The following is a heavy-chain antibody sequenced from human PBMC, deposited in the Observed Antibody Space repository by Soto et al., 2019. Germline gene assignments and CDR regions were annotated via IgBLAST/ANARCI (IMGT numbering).Heavy chain of an antibody. CDR1: GGSISSYY. CDR3: ARVVGSGWYVLYNWFDP. D-gene: IGHD6-13*01. V-gene: IGHV4-59*01. J-gene: IGHJ5*02. Sequence: SETLSLTCTVSGGSISSYYWSWIRQPPGKGLEWIGYIYYSGSTNYNPSLKSRVTISVDTSKNQFSLKLSSVTAADTAVYYCARVVGSGWYVLYNWFDPWGQGTLVTVSS. CDR2: IYYSGST.